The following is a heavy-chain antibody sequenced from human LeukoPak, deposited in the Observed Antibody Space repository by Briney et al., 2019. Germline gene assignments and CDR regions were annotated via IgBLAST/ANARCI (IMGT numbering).Heavy chain of an antibody. CDR1: GGSISSGDYY. Sequence: SETLSLTCTVSGGSISSGDYYWSWIRQPPGKGQEWIGYIYYSGSTYYNPSLKSRLTISVDTSKNQFSLKLSSVTAADTAIYYCARLYCSGGSCYSDYWGQGTLVTVSS. V-gene: IGHV4-30-4*01. D-gene: IGHD2-15*01. CDR3: ARLYCSGGSCYSDY. J-gene: IGHJ4*02. CDR2: IYYSGST.